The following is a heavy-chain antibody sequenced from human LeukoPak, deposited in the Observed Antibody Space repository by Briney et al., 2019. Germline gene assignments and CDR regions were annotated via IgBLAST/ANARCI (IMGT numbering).Heavy chain of an antibody. Sequence: GRSLRLSCAASGFTFDDYAMHWGRHAPGKGQEWVSGISWNSGSIGYADSVKGRFTISRDNAKNSLYLQMNSLRAEDTALYYCAKDRSSFTASVRNGMDVWGQGTTVTVSS. CDR3: AKDRSSFTASVRNGMDV. D-gene: IGHD3-10*01. CDR1: GFTFDDYA. CDR2: ISWNSGSI. V-gene: IGHV3-9*01. J-gene: IGHJ6*02.